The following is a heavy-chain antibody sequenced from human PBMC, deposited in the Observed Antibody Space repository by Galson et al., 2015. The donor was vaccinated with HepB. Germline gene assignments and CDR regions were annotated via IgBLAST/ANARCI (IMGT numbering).Heavy chain of an antibody. V-gene: IGHV2-70*04. J-gene: IGHJ6*02. Sequence: PALVKPTQTLTLTCTFSVFSLSTSGMRVSWIRQPPGKALEWLARIDWDDDKFYSTSLKTRLTISKDTSKNQGVLTMTNMDPVETATYYCARSDYGGNSYYYGMDVWDQGSTVTVSS. D-gene: IGHD4-23*01. CDR2: IDWDDDK. CDR3: ARSDYGGNSYYYGMDV. CDR1: VFSLSTSGMR.